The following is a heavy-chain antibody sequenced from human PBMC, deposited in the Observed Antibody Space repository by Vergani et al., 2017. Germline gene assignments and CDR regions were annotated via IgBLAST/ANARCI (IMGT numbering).Heavy chain of an antibody. CDR3: ASLTSMVREVIRDG. J-gene: IGHJ4*02. D-gene: IGHD3-10*01. CDR1: GFTFSSYS. V-gene: IGHV3-48*01. Sequence: EVQLVESGGGLVQPGGSLRLSCAASGFTFSSYSMNWVRQAPGKGLEWVSYISSSSSTIYYADSVKGRFTISRDNAKNSLYLQMNSLRAEDTAVYYCASLTSMVREVIRDGWGQGTLVTVSS. CDR2: ISSSSSTI.